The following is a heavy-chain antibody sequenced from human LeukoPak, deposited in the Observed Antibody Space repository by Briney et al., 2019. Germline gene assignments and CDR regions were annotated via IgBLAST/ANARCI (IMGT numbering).Heavy chain of an antibody. CDR2: ISSSGSTI. D-gene: IGHD2-15*01. CDR1: GFTFSNAW. V-gene: IGHV3-48*03. CDR3: AGDAKCRY. J-gene: IGHJ4*02. Sequence: GGSLRLSCEASGFTFSNAWMNWVRQTPGKGLEWVSYISSSGSTIYYADSVKGRFTISRDNAKNSLYLQMNSLRAEDTAVYYCAGDAKCRYWGQGTLVTVSS.